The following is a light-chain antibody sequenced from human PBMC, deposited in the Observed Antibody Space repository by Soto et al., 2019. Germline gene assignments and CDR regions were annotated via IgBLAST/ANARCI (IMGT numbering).Light chain of an antibody. CDR1: QSIKDW. CDR2: DAS. J-gene: IGKJ1*01. Sequence: EIQMTQSPSTLSASVGDRVTITCRASQSIKDWLAWYQQKPGKAPKLLIFDASSLASGVPSRFSGSGSGSQFTLTISSLQPDDFATYYCQQYNSYPWTFGQGTKVEIK. V-gene: IGKV1-5*01. CDR3: QQYNSYPWT.